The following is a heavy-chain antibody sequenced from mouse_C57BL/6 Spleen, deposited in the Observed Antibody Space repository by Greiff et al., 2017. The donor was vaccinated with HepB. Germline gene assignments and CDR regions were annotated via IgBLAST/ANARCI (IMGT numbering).Heavy chain of an antibody. CDR1: GYSITSGYY. CDR3: AGDLYSNYGYWYFDV. V-gene: IGHV3-6*01. D-gene: IGHD2-5*01. CDR2: ISYDGSN. J-gene: IGHJ1*03. Sequence: EVKLVESGPGLVKPSQSLSLTCSVTGYSITSGYYWNWIRQFPGNKLEWMGYISYDGSNNYNPSLKNRISITRDTSKNQFFLKLNSVTTEDTATYYCAGDLYSNYGYWYFDVWGTGTTVTVSS.